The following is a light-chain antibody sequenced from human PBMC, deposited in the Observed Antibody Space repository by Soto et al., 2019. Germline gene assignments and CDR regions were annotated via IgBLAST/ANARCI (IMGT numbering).Light chain of an antibody. V-gene: IGKV3-15*01. CDR2: GAS. CDR1: QSVSSN. Sequence: EIVLTQSPGTLSLSPGERATLSCRASQSVSSNLAWYQQKPGQAPRLLIYGASTRATGIPARFSGSGSGTEFTLTISSLQSEDFAVYYCQQYKNWPTFGQGTKVDI. CDR3: QQYKNWPT. J-gene: IGKJ1*01.